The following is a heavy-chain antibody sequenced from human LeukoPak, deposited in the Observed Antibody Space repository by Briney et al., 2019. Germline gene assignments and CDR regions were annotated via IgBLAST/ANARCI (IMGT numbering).Heavy chain of an antibody. V-gene: IGHV3-15*01. Sequence: GGSLRLSCATSGFTLSNAWMSWVRQAPGKGLEWVGRIRSKAAGGTIDYAATVKGGFTISRDDSKNTLYLQMNSLKTEDTAVYYCATDRAACSGTSCYHAFHIWGQGTMVTVSS. CDR2: IRSKAAGGTI. J-gene: IGHJ3*02. CDR3: ATDRAACSGTSCYHAFHI. CDR1: GFTLSNAW. D-gene: IGHD2-2*01.